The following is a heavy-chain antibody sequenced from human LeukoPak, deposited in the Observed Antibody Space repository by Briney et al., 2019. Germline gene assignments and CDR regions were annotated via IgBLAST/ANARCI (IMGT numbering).Heavy chain of an antibody. D-gene: IGHD2-2*01. J-gene: IGHJ6*03. CDR1: GGSISSYY. Sequence: SETPSLTCTVSGGSISSYYWSWIRQPAGKGLEWIGRIYTSGSTNYNPSLKSRVTMSVDTSKNQFSLKLSSVTAADTAVYYCAREPAAIHGGYYYYMDVWGKGTTVTISS. CDR2: IYTSGST. V-gene: IGHV4-4*07. CDR3: AREPAAIHGGYYYYMDV.